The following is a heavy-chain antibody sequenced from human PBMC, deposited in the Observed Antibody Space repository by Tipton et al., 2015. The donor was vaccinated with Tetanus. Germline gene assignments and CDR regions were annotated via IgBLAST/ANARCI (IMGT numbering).Heavy chain of an antibody. CDR2: INHSGST. V-gene: IGHV4-34*01. J-gene: IGHJ6*02. D-gene: IGHD6-19*01. Sequence: TLSLTCAVYGGSFSGYYWSWIRQPPGKGLEWIGEINHSGSTNYNPSLKSRVTISVDTSKNQFSLKLSSVTAADTAVYYCARASSGWYVGDYYYYGMDVWGQGTTVTVSS. CDR1: GGSFSGYY. CDR3: ARASSGWYVGDYYYYGMDV.